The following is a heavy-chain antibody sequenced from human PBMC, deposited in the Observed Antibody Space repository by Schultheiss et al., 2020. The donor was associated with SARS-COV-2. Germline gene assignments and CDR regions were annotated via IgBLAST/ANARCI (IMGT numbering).Heavy chain of an antibody. CDR3: ARAPPQQWLVLFDY. CDR1: GFTFSSYS. CDR2: ISRSASTI. Sequence: GGSLRLSCAASGFTFSSYSMNWVRQAPGKGLEWVSYISRSASTIYYADSVKGRFTISRDNAKNTLYLQMNSLRAEDTAVYYCARAPPQQWLVLFDYWGQGTLVTVSS. D-gene: IGHD6-19*01. J-gene: IGHJ4*02. V-gene: IGHV3-48*04.